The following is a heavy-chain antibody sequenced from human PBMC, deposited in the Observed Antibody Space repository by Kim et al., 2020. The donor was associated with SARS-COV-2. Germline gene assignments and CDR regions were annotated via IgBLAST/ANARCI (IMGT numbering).Heavy chain of an antibody. J-gene: IGHJ3*02. CDR3: ARSTIVGVVIRRADAFDI. Sequence: KSRVTISVDTSKNQFSLKLSSVTAADTAVYYCARSTIVGVVIRRADAFDIWGQGTMVTVSS. D-gene: IGHD3-3*01. V-gene: IGHV4-39*01.